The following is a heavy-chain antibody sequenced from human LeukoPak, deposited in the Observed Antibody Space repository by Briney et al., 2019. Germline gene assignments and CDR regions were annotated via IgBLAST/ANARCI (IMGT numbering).Heavy chain of an antibody. CDR1: GFTFDDYG. CDR2: INWNGANT. D-gene: IGHD3-9*01. J-gene: IGHJ4*02. CDR3: ARGFDGNFDY. V-gene: IGHV3-20*04. Sequence: GGSLRLSCAASGFTFDDYGMRWVRQAAGKGLEWVSGINWNGANTDYADSVKGRFTIPRDNAKNSLYLQMNSLRAEDTALYYCARGFDGNFDYWGQGTLVTVSP.